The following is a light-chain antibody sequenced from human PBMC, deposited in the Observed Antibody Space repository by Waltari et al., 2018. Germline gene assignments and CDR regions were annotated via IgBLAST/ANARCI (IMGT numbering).Light chain of an antibody. CDR2: DAC. V-gene: IGKV1-33*01. J-gene: IGKJ5*01. CDR3: QPYDNLPPA. Sequence: DIQMTQSPSSLSASVGDRVTISCQASQDIHNYLNWYQQTPRKAPKLLIYDACNLQKGVPSRFSGSGSGTDFTLTISRLQPEGFATNYCQPYDNLPPAFGRGTRLEIK. CDR1: QDIHNY.